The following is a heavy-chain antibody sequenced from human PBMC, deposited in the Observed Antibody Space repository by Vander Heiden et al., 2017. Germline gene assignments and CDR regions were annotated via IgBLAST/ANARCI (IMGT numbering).Heavy chain of an antibody. V-gene: IGHV3-21*01. D-gene: IGHD4-17*01. CDR1: GFTFSSYS. J-gene: IGHJ4*02. CDR3: ARAADYGDYETYFDY. Sequence: EVQLVESGGGLVKPGGSLRLSCAASGFTFSSYSMNWVRQAPGKGLEWVSSISSSSSYIYYADSVKGRFTISRDNAKNSLYLQMNSLRAEDTAVYYCARAADYGDYETYFDYWGQGTLVTVSS. CDR2: ISSSSSYI.